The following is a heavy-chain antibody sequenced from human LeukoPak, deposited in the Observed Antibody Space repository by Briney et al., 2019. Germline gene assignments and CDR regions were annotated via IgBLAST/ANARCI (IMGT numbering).Heavy chain of an antibody. CDR1: GFTFSSYA. J-gene: IGHJ4*02. V-gene: IGHV3-23*01. Sequence: GGSLRLSCAASGFTFSSYAMSWVRRAPGKGLEWVSAITDSGGDTYHADSVKGRFTISRDNSKMTLYLQMNSLRVEDTAVYYCAKGSRSSRPYYFDYWGQGSLVTVSS. CDR3: AKGSRSSRPYYFDY. D-gene: IGHD6-6*01. CDR2: ITDSGGDT.